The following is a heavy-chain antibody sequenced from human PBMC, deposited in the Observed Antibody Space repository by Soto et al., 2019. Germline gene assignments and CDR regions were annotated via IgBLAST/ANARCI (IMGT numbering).Heavy chain of an antibody. D-gene: IGHD1-1*01. CDR1: GFTFRNAW. CDR3: TTGGLGT. Sequence: EVQLVESGGGLVKPGGSLRLSCAASGFTFRNAWMSWVRQAPGKGLERVGRIKSETNGGTTDYTAPVKGRFTISRDDSRNTLYLQMNSLKTEDTAVYYCTTGGLGTWGQGTMVSVSS. V-gene: IGHV3-15*01. CDR2: IKSETNGGTT. J-gene: IGHJ3*01.